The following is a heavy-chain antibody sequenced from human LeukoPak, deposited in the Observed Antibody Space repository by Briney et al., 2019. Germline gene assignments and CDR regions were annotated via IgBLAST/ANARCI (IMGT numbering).Heavy chain of an antibody. CDR3: ARDRGSGSYYNA. D-gene: IGHD3-10*01. V-gene: IGHV4-31*03. CDR1: GGSISSGGYY. J-gene: IGHJ4*02. CDR2: IYYSGST. Sequence: SQTLSLTCTVSGGSISSGGYYWSWIRQHPGKGLEWIGYIYYSGSTYYNPSLKSRVTISVDTSKNQFSLKLSSVTAADTAVYYCARDRGSGSYYNAWGQGTLVTVSS.